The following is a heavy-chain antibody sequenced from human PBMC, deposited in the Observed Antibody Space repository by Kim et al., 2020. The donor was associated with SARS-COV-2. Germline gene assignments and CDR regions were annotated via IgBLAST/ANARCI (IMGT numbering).Heavy chain of an antibody. J-gene: IGHJ6*01. D-gene: IGHD2-21*01. Sequence: SETLSLTCAVYGGSFSGYYWSWIRQPPGKGLEWIGEINHSGSTNYNPSLKNRVTISVDTSKNQFSLKLSSVTAADTAVYYCARGRSGHIVVVIATSRNY. V-gene: IGHV4-34*01. CDR2: INHSGST. CDR3: ARGRSGHIVVVIATSRNY. CDR1: GGSFSGYY.